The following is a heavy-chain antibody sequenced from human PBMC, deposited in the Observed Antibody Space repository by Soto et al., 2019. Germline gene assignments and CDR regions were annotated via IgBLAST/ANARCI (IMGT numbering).Heavy chain of an antibody. Sequence: QVQLVQSGAEVKKPWASVKVSCKASGYTFTSYDINWLRQAPGQGLEWMGWMNPNSGNTGYEQKFQGRITTTRNTSISTAYRELRSLRSEDTAVYYCARQSPHNWFDPWGQGTLVTVSS. CDR2: MNPNSGNT. CDR3: ARQSPHNWFDP. V-gene: IGHV1-8*01. CDR1: GYTFTSYD. J-gene: IGHJ5*02.